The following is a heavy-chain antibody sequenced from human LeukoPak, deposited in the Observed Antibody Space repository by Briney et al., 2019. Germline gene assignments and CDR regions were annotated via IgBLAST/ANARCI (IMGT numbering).Heavy chain of an antibody. V-gene: IGHV3-23*01. D-gene: IGHD3-22*01. CDR1: GFTISSYA. CDR2: ISGSGGSGATT. Sequence: GGSLRLSCAASGFTISSYAMNWIRQAPGKGLEWVSTISGSGGSGATTYYADSVKGRFTISRDNSKNTLYLQMNSLRAEDTAVYYCAKDSAYYYDSSGYYHNDYWGQGTLVTVSS. J-gene: IGHJ4*02. CDR3: AKDSAYYYDSSGYYHNDY.